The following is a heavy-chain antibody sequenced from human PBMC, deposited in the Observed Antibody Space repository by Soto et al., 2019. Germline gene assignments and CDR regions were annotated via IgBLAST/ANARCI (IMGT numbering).Heavy chain of an antibody. CDR1: GFTFSSYG. CDR2: ISYHGSNT. D-gene: IGHD6-6*01. J-gene: IGHJ6*02. CDR3: AKDVEERVSYSSSAGVYYYGMDV. Sequence: QEQLVESGGGVVQPGRSLRLSCAASGFTFSSYGMHWVRQAPGKGLEWVAVISYHGSNTYYADSVKGRCTISRDNSKNTQYMQMNSLRAEDTAVHYCAKDVEERVSYSSSAGVYYYGMDVWGQGTTVTVSS. V-gene: IGHV3-30*18.